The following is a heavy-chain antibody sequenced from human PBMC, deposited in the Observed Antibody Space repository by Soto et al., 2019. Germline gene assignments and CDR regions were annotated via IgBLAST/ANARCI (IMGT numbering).Heavy chain of an antibody. CDR1: GFTFSNAW. Sequence: PGGSLRLSCAASGFTFSNAWMSWVRQAPGKGLEWVGRIKSKTDGGTTDYAAPVKGRFTISRDDSKNTLYLQMNSLKTEDTAVYYCTTVFREFYDILTGYYREVDYWGQGTLVTVSS. CDR2: IKSKTDGGTT. V-gene: IGHV3-15*01. CDR3: TTVFREFYDILTGYYREVDY. D-gene: IGHD3-9*01. J-gene: IGHJ4*02.